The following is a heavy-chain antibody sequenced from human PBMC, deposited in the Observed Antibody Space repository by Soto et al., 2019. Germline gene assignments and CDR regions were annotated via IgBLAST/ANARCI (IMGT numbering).Heavy chain of an antibody. Sequence: GASVKVSCKASGYTFTSYAMHWVRQAPGQRLEWMGWINAGNGNTKYSQKFQGRVTITRDTSASTAYMELSSLRSEDTAVYYCARDRLSPSSRSPTGDDYWGQGTLVTVSS. CDR2: INAGNGNT. CDR1: GYTFTSYA. J-gene: IGHJ4*02. V-gene: IGHV1-3*01. CDR3: ARDRLSPSSRSPTGDDY.